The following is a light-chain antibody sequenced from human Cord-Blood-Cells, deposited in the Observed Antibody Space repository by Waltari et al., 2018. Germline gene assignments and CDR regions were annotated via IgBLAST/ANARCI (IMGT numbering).Light chain of an antibody. CDR3: SSYTSSSTWV. V-gene: IGLV2-14*01. CDR1: SSYVGGYNY. J-gene: IGLJ3*02. CDR2: DVS. Sequence: QSALTQPASVSGSPGQTITISCTGTSSYVGGYNYVSWYPQHPSKAPKLMIYDVSNRPPGVSNRFSGSKSGNTASLTISGLQAEDESVYYCSSYTSSSTWVFGGVTKLTVL.